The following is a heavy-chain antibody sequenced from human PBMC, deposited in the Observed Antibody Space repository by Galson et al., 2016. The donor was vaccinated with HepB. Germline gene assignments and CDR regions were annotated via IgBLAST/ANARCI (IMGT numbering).Heavy chain of an antibody. Sequence: SETLSLTCTVSGGSISSSSYYWGWFRQPPGKRLEWIGSNYYVGNTFYNPSLKARVSISVDTSKNQFPLKLTSATVADTAVYYCARHGHSGWYGWFAPWGHGTLVTVST. D-gene: IGHD6-19*01. CDR1: GGSISSSSYY. CDR2: NYYVGNT. CDR3: ARHGHSGWYGWFAP. J-gene: IGHJ5*02. V-gene: IGHV4-39*01.